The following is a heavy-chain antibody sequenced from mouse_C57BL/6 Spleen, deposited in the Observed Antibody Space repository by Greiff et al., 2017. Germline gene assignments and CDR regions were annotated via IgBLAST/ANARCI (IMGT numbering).Heavy chain of an antibody. V-gene: IGHV14-3*01. Sequence: VQLQQSVAELVRPGASVKLSCTASGFNIKNTYMHWVKQRPEQGLEWIGRIDPANGNTKYAPKFQGKATITADPSSNTAYLQLSSLTSEDTAIDYGARGGCLLRGLMDYWGQGTSVTVSS. CDR2: IDPANGNT. CDR3: ARGGCLLRGLMDY. J-gene: IGHJ4*01. D-gene: IGHD1-1*01. CDR1: GFNIKNTY.